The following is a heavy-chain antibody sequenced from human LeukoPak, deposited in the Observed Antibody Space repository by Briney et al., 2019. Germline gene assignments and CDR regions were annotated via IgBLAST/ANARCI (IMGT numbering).Heavy chain of an antibody. Sequence: PGGSLRLSCAASGFTFSSYAMSWVRQAPGKGLEWVSAISGSGGSTYYADSVKGRFTISRDNSKNTLYLQMNSLRAEDTAVYYCAKGYSYGNGLNRYFDYWGQGTLVTVSS. D-gene: IGHD5-18*01. CDR3: AKGYSYGNGLNRYFDY. V-gene: IGHV3-23*01. CDR2: ISGSGGST. J-gene: IGHJ4*02. CDR1: GFTFSSYA.